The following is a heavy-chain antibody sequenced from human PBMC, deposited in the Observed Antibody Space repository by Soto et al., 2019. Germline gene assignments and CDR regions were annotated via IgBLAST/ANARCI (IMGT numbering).Heavy chain of an antibody. CDR2: LNSDGSSR. J-gene: IGHJ6*02. CDR3: ARGLKNKYGMDV. Sequence: GGPLRLSCAASGFTFTSHWMHWVRQAPGKGLVWVSRLNSDGSSRYYGDSMKGRFTISRDNANNTVYLQMNSLRDEDTAVYYCARGLKNKYGMDVWGQGTTVTV. V-gene: IGHV3-74*01. CDR1: GFTFTSHW.